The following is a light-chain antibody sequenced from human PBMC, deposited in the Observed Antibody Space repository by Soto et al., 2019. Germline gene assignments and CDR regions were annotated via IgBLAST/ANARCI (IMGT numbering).Light chain of an antibody. CDR2: KAS. Sequence: DIQMTQSPSTLSASVGDRVTITCRASQSISSWLAWYQQKPGKAPKLLIYKASSLESGVPSRFSASGSGTEFTLTISSLQPDDFATYYCQQYNSYPWTLGEVTKVEI. CDR1: QSISSW. CDR3: QQYNSYPWT. V-gene: IGKV1-5*03. J-gene: IGKJ1*01.